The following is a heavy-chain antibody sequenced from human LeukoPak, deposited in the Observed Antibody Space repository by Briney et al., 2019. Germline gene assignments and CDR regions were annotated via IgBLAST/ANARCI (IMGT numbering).Heavy chain of an antibody. J-gene: IGHJ6*02. V-gene: IGHV4-39*01. Sequence: PSETLSLTCTVSGGSISISSYYWGWIRQPPGKGLEWIGSIYYSGSTYYNPSLKSRVTISVDTSKNQFSLKLSSVTAADTAVYYCASGDIVVVPAANPYYYYGMDVWGQGTTVTVSS. D-gene: IGHD2-2*01. CDR3: ASGDIVVVPAANPYYYYGMDV. CDR1: GGSISISSYY. CDR2: IYYSGST.